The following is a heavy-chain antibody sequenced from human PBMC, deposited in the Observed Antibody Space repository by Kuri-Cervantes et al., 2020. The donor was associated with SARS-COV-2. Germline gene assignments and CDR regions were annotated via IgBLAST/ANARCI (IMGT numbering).Heavy chain of an antibody. Sequence: GESLKISCAASGFTFSSYGMHWVRQAPGKGLEWVAFIRYDGSNKYYADSVKGRFTISRDNSKNTLYLQMNSLRAEDTAVYYCARGYGDYTLDGYYYYMDVWGKGTTVTVSS. J-gene: IGHJ6*03. CDR2: IRYDGSNK. V-gene: IGHV3-30*02. D-gene: IGHD4-17*01. CDR3: ARGYGDYTLDGYYYYMDV. CDR1: GFTFSSYG.